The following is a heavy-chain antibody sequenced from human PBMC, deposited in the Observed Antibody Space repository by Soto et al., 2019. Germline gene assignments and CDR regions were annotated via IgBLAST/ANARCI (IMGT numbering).Heavy chain of an antibody. V-gene: IGHV3-23*01. D-gene: IGHD1-20*01. CDR3: AKAGRDKARYNWNRPFDY. Sequence: GGSLRLSCAASGFTFSSYAMSWVRQAPGKGLEWVSAISGSGGSTYYADSVKGRFTISRDNSKSTLYLQMNSLRAEDTAVYYCAKAGRDKARYNWNRPFDYWGQGTLVTVSS. CDR2: ISGSGGST. J-gene: IGHJ4*02. CDR1: GFTFSSYA.